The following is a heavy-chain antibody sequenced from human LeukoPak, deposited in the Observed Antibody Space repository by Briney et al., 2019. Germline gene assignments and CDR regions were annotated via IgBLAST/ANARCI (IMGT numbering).Heavy chain of an antibody. D-gene: IGHD6-19*01. CDR2: ISAYNGNT. CDR3: AREPHPSGFDY. CDR1: GYTFTSYG. V-gene: IGHV1-18*01. Sequence: ASVKVSCKASGYTFTSYGISWVRQTPGQGLEWMGWISAYNGNTNYAQKLQGRVTMTTDTSTSTAYMELSSLRSEDTAVYYCAREPHPSGFDYWGQGTLVTVSS. J-gene: IGHJ4*02.